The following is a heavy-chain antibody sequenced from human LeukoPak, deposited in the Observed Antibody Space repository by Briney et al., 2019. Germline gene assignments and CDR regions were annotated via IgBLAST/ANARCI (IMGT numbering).Heavy chain of an antibody. CDR2: INAGNGNT. D-gene: IGHD1-26*01. J-gene: IGHJ4*02. V-gene: IGHV1-3*01. Sequence: GASVKVSCKASGYTFTNSAKHWVRQAPGQRLEWMGWINAGNGNTKYSQKFQGRVTITRDTSASTAYMELSGLRSEDTVMYYCARSYSGRLFFDYWGQGTLVTVSS. CDR1: GYTFTNSA. CDR3: ARSYSGRLFFDY.